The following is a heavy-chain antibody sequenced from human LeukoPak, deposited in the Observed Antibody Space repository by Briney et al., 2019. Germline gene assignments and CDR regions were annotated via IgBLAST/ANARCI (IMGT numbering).Heavy chain of an antibody. V-gene: IGHV1-69*01. CDR2: IIPIFGTA. D-gene: IGHD2-15*01. CDR1: GGTFSSYA. Sequence: SVKVSCKASGGTFSSYAISWVRQAPGQGLEWTGGIIPIFGTANYAQKFQGRVTITADESTSTAYMELSSLRSEDTAVYYCARSCSGGSCYSGYYYMDVWGKGTTVTVSS. CDR3: ARSCSGGSCYSGYYYMDV. J-gene: IGHJ6*03.